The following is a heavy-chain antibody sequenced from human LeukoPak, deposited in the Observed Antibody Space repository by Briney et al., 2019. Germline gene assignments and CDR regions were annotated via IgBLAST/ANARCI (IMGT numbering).Heavy chain of an antibody. CDR1: GFTFSSYA. V-gene: IGHV3-23*01. D-gene: IGHD3-22*01. CDR3: AKSYPRYYDSSGYSFLPEDYFDY. CDR2: ISGSGGST. Sequence: PGGSLRLSCAASGFTFSSYAMSWVRQAPGKGLEWVSAISGSGGSTYYADSVKGRFTISRDNSKNTLYLQMNSLRAEDTAVYYCAKSYPRYYDSSGYSFLPEDYFDYWGQGTLVTVSS. J-gene: IGHJ4*02.